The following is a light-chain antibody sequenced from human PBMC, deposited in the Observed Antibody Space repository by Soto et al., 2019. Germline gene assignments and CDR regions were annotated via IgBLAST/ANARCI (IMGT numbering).Light chain of an antibody. CDR1: QSVSIS. CDR2: VAS. J-gene: IGKJ1*01. CDR3: QQYNNWPSWT. V-gene: IGKV3-15*01. Sequence: EIVLTQSPGTLSLSPGERATLSFSASQSVSISLAWYQQKPGQAPRLLIYVASTRATGIPARFSGSGSGTEFTLTISSLQSEDFAVYYCQQYNNWPSWTFGQGTKVDIK.